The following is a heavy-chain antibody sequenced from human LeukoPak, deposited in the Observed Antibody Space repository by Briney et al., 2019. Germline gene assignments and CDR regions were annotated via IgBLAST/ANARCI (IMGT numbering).Heavy chain of an antibody. V-gene: IGHV1-69*06. J-gene: IGHJ4*02. CDR2: IIPIFGTA. CDR1: GGTFSSYA. Sequence: KISCKASGGTFSSYAISWVRQAPGQGLEWMGGIIPIFGTANYAQKFQGRVTITADKSTSTAYMELSRLISDDTAAYYCARGGRNSSSPFGSWGQGTLVTVSS. D-gene: IGHD6-6*01. CDR3: ARGGRNSSSPFGS.